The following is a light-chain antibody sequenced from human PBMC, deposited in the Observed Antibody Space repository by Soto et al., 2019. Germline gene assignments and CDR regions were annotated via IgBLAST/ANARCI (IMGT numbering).Light chain of an antibody. CDR2: DAS. CDR1: QDISNY. J-gene: IGKJ4*01. CDR3: QQYDNIPLT. V-gene: IGKV1-33*01. Sequence: DIQMTQSPASLSASVGDRVAITCQASQDISNYVNWYQQKPGKAPKLLIYDASNLETGVSSRFSGSGFGTDFTFTISSLQPEDIATYYCQQYDNIPLTFGGGTKVDSK.